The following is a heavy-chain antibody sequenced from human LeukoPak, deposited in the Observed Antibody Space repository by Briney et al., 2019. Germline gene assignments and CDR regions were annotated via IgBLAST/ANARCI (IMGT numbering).Heavy chain of an antibody. Sequence: GGSLRLSCAASGFTFSRYWMSWVRQPPGKGLQWVAIIKQDGSEKYYMDSVKGRFSISRDNARNLLYLQMYALRAEDTALYYCATDGTSFEYWGQGILVTVSS. D-gene: IGHD3/OR15-3a*01. CDR2: IKQDGSEK. CDR1: GFTFSRYW. V-gene: IGHV3-7*01. CDR3: ATDGTSFEY. J-gene: IGHJ4*02.